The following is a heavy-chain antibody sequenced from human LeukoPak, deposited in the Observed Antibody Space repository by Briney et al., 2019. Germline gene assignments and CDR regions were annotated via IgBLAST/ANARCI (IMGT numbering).Heavy chain of an antibody. CDR2: IDNSGNT. J-gene: IGHJ3*01. V-gene: IGHV4-59*08. CDR3: ARLLRPGGRTGDVFDL. D-gene: IGHD1-26*01. Sequence: TSETLSLTCTVPGGSISGDHWSWIRQAPGKGLEWIGYIDNSGNTNYSPSLRSRVTMSLDKSKNQLSLILNSVTAADTAMFYCARLLRPGGRTGDVFDLWGQGTLVTVSS. CDR1: GGSISGDH.